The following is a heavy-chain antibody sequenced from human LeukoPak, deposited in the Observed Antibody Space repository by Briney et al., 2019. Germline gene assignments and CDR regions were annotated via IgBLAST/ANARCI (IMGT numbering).Heavy chain of an antibody. CDR2: ITSSSSYI. CDR1: GFTFNKYT. J-gene: IGHJ6*03. Sequence: PGGSLRLSCAASGFTFNKYTMNWVRQAPGKGLEWVSSITSSSSYIYYADSVKGRFTISRDNAKKSLSLQMNSLKTEDTAVYYCTSRSPYYDILTGYPGDYYYYYMDVWGKGTTVTISS. CDR3: TSRSPYYDILTGYPGDYYYYYMDV. V-gene: IGHV3-21*04. D-gene: IGHD3-9*01.